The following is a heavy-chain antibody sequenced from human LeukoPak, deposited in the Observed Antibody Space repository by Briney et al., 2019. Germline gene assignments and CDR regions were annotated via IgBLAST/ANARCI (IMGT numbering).Heavy chain of an antibody. CDR3: ATPVIGSNDY. D-gene: IGHD2-2*03. V-gene: IGHV5-51*01. CDR1: GNSFHNYW. Sequence: PGESLKISCKVSGNSFHNYWIGRVRQMPGEGLEWMAIIYPADSDVRYGPSFEGHVTISADNSINTAYLQWSSLKASDTAMYYCATPVIGSNDYWGQGTLVIVSS. J-gene: IGHJ4*02. CDR2: IYPADSDV.